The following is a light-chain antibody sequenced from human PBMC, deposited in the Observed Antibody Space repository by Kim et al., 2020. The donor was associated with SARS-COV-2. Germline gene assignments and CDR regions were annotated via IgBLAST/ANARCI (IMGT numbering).Light chain of an antibody. CDR3: RQYGTSPMYT. CDR1: QRVGRSY. CDR2: AAS. Sequence: SPGERATLSCRASQRVGRSYLAWYQQKPGQAPRLRIYAASSRATGIPDRFSGSGSGTDFTLTISRLEPEDFAVYSCRQYGTSPMYTFGQGTKLEI. V-gene: IGKV3-20*01. J-gene: IGKJ2*01.